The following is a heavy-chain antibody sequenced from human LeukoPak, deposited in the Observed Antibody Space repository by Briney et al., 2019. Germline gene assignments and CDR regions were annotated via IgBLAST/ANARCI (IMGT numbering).Heavy chain of an antibody. J-gene: IGHJ5*02. CDR3: ARDRMVYAKGNWFDP. CDR1: GYTFTSYY. Sequence: ASVTVSCKASGYTFTSYYMHWVRQAPGQGLEWMGIINPSGGSTSYAQKFQGRVTMTRDTSTSTVYMELSSLRSEDTAVYYCARDRMVYAKGNWFDPWGQGTLVTVSS. V-gene: IGHV1-46*01. CDR2: INPSGGST. D-gene: IGHD2-8*01.